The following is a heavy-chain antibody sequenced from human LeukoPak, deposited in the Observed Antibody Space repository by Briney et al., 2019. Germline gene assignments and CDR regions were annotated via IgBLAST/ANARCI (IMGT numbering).Heavy chain of an antibody. Sequence: GGSLRLSCAASGFTFSNAWMSWVRQAPGKGLEWVGRIKSKTDGGTTDYAAPVKGRFTISRDDSKNTLYLQMNSLKTEDTAVYYCTTEDTYYYGSGRIGGFDYWGQGTLVTVSS. D-gene: IGHD3-10*01. CDR3: TTEDTYYYGSGRIGGFDY. V-gene: IGHV3-15*01. CDR2: IKSKTDGGTT. J-gene: IGHJ4*02. CDR1: GFTFSNAW.